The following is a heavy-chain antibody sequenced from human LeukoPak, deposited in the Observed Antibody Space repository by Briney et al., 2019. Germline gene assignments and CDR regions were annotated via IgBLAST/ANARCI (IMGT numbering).Heavy chain of an antibody. CDR2: IHPGDSET. V-gene: IGHV5-51*01. CDR3: ARLASQLRYFDWLSEGSNWFDP. Sequence: GESLKISCKGSGYRFMNYWIGWVRQMPGKGLEWMGIIHPGDSETRYNPSLQSQATISADKSISTAYLQWSSLKASDTAMYYCARLASQLRYFDWLSEGSNWFDPWGQGTRVTVSS. CDR1: GYRFMNYW. D-gene: IGHD3-9*01. J-gene: IGHJ5*02.